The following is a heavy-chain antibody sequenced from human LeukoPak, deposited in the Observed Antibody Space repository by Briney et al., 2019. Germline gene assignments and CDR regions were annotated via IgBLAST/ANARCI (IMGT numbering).Heavy chain of an antibody. V-gene: IGHV3-30*02. CDR1: GFTFSSYG. CDR3: AKVGRLRYFDWLLDY. J-gene: IGHJ4*02. CDR2: IRYDGSNK. D-gene: IGHD3-9*01. Sequence: PGGSLRLSCAASGFTFSSYGMHWVRQAPGKGLEWVAFIRYDGSNKYYADSVKGRFTISRDNSKNTLYLQMNSLRAEDTAVYYCAKVGRLRYFDWLLDYWGQGTLATVSS.